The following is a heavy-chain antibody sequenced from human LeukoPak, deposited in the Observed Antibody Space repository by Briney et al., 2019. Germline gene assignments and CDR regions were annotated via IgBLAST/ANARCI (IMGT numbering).Heavy chain of an antibody. D-gene: IGHD2-2*01. Sequence: PSETLSLTCAVYGGSFSGYYWSWIRQPPGKGLEWIGEINHSGSTNYNPSLKSRVTISVDTSKNQFSLKLSSVIAADTAVYFCARLIGYCSSTSCFGRGSYYYYYMDVWGKGTTVTVSS. J-gene: IGHJ6*03. CDR1: GGSFSGYY. CDR2: INHSGST. CDR3: ARLIGYCSSTSCFGRGSYYYYYMDV. V-gene: IGHV4-34*01.